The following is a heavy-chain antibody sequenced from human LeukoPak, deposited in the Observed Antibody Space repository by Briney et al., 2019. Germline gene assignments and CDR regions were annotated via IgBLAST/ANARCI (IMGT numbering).Heavy chain of an antibody. V-gene: IGHV3-23*01. D-gene: IGHD6-6*01. CDR2: ISGSGDTT. CDR3: AKTHASSVFLFDY. Sequence: GGSLRLSCAASGFTFSSYGMSWVRQAPGKGLEWVSGISGSGDTTYYADSVKGRFTVSRDNSKDTLYLQMNSLRAEDTAVYFCAKTHASSVFLFDYWGQGTLVTVSS. CDR1: GFTFSSYG. J-gene: IGHJ4*02.